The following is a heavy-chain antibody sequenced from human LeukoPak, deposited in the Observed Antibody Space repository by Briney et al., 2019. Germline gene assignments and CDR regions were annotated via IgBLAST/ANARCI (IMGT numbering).Heavy chain of an antibody. CDR1: GGSIGSGSYY. Sequence: SETLSLTCTVSGGSIGSGSYYWGWIRQPPGKGLEWIGSFYYSGSTYYNPSLKSRVTISVDTSKNQFSLKLSSVTAADTAVYYCARAPPYSSSWYYYYGMDVWGQGTTVTVSS. CDR3: ARAPPYSSSWYYYYGMDV. J-gene: IGHJ6*02. V-gene: IGHV4-39*07. CDR2: FYYSGST. D-gene: IGHD6-13*01.